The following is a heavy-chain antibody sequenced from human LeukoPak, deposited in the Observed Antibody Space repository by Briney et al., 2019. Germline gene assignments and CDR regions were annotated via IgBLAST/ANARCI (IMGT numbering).Heavy chain of an antibody. V-gene: IGHV3-23*01. D-gene: IGHD3-22*01. J-gene: IGHJ3*02. Sequence: GGSLRLSCVASGFTFSSYAMTWVRQAPGKGLEWVSTISGSGGSTYYSDSVKGRFTISRDNSKNTLYLQMSSLRAEDTAVYYCAKAPYYYDSSGFLAFDIWGQGTMVTVSS. CDR2: ISGSGGST. CDR3: AKAPYYYDSSGFLAFDI. CDR1: GFTFSSYA.